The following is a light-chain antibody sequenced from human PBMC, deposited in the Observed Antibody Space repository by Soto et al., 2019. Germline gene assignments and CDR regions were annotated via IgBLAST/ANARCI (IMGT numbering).Light chain of an antibody. CDR1: SSDVGGYNY. V-gene: IGLV2-14*01. Sequence: LTQPASVSGSPGQSITISCTGTSSDVGGYNYVSWYQQHPGKAPKLMIYDVSNRPSGVSNRFSGSKSGNTASLTISGLQAEDEADYYCSSYTSSSTVGVFGGGTKLTVL. CDR3: SSYTSSSTVGV. CDR2: DVS. J-gene: IGLJ2*01.